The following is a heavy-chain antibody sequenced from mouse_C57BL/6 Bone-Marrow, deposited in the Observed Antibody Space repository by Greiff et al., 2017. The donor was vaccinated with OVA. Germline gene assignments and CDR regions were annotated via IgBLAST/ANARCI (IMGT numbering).Heavy chain of an antibody. CDR3: ARKDNTTVGYYFDY. CDR1: GFTFSSYG. D-gene: IGHD1-1*01. CDR2: ISSGGSYT. V-gene: IGHV5-6*01. J-gene: IGHJ2*01. Sequence: EVMLVESGGDLVKPGGSLKLSCAASGFTFSSYGMSWVRQTPDKRLEWVATISSGGSYTYYPDSVKGRFTISRDNAKNTLYLQMSSLKSEDTAMYYCARKDNTTVGYYFDYWGQGTTLTVSS.